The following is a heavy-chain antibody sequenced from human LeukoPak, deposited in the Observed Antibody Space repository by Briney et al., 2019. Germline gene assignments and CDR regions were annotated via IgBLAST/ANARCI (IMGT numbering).Heavy chain of an antibody. Sequence: PGGSLRLSCAASGFTFTDYYMNWIRQAPGKGLEWVSYISSSGSTIYYADSVKGRFTISRDNAKNSLYLQMNSLRAEDTAVYYCARERSSSGHWDYWGQGTLVTVSS. CDR1: GFTFTDYY. D-gene: IGHD3-22*01. V-gene: IGHV3-11*04. J-gene: IGHJ4*02. CDR2: ISSSGSTI. CDR3: ARERSSSGHWDY.